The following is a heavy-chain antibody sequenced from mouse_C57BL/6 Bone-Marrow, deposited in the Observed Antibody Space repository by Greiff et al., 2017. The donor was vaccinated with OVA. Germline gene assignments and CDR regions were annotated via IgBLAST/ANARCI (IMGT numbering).Heavy chain of an antibody. CDR1: GYTFTDYY. Sequence: VQLQQSGPVLVKPGASVKMSCKASGYTFTDYYMNWVKQSHGKSLEWIGVINPYNGGTSYNQKFKGEATLTVDQSSSTAYMELNSLTSEDSAVYYCASQGSYYSKTLAWFAYWGQGTLVTVSA. J-gene: IGHJ3*01. D-gene: IGHD2-5*01. CDR3: ASQGSYYSKTLAWFAY. V-gene: IGHV1-19*01. CDR2: INPYNGGT.